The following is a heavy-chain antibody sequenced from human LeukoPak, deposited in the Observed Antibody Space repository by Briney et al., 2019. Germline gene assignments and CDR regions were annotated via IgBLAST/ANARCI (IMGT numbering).Heavy chain of an antibody. CDR1: GGTFSSYA. D-gene: IGHD2-21*01. Sequence: SVKVSCKASGGTFSSYAISRVRQAPGQGLEWMGRIIPIFVTANYAQKFQGRVTITTDESTSTAYVELSSLRSEDTAVYYCARDFAYSGPFDFWGQGTRVTVSS. CDR3: ARDFAYSGPFDF. J-gene: IGHJ4*02. CDR2: IIPIFVTA. V-gene: IGHV1-69*05.